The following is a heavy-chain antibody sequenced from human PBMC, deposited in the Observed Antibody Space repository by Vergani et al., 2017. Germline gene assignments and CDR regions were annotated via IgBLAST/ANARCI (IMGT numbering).Heavy chain of an antibody. CDR1: GFTFSSYG. J-gene: IGHJ4*02. Sequence: QVQLVESGGGVVQPGGSLRLSCAASGFTFSSYGMHWVRQAPGKGLEWVAFIRNDGSNKYYADSVKGRFTISRDNSKNTLYLQMNSLRAEDTAVYYCARVGGDDFDYWGQGTLVTVSS. CDR2: IRNDGSNK. CDR3: ARVGGDDFDY. V-gene: IGHV3-30*02. D-gene: IGHD2-21*01.